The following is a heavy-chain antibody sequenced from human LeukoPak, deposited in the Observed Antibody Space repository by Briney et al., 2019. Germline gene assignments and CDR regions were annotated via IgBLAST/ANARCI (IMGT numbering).Heavy chain of an antibody. V-gene: IGHV3-20*04. CDR1: GFTFDDYG. CDR3: ARNLGDLWSWFYYMDV. J-gene: IGHJ6*03. Sequence: RPGGSLRLSCAASGFTFDDYGMSWVRQAPGKGLEWVSGINWNGGSTGYADSVKGRFTISRDNAKNSLYLQMNSLRAEDTALYYCARNLGDLWSWFYYMDVWGKGTTVTVSS. D-gene: IGHD3-3*01. CDR2: INWNGGST.